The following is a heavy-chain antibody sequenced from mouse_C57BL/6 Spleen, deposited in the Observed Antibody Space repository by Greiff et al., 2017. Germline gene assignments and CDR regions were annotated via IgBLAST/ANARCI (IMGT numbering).Heavy chain of an antibody. D-gene: IGHD1-1*01. CDR3: ASITTGCAY. CDR2: INPGSGGT. CDR1: GYAFTNYL. V-gene: IGHV1-54*01. J-gene: IGHJ3*01. Sequence: QVQLQQSGAELVRPGTSVKVSCKASGYAFTNYLIEWVKQRPGQGLEWIGVINPGSGGTNYNEKFKGKETLTADKSSSTAYMQLSSLTSEDSAVYFCASITTGCAYWGQGTLVTVSA.